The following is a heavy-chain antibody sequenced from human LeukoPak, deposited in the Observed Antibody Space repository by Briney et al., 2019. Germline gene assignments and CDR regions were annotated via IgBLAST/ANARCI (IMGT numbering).Heavy chain of an antibody. CDR2: IRYDGSKN. CDR1: GFTFSSYG. Sequence: GGSLRLSCAASGFTFSSYGTHWVRQAPGKGLEWVAFIRYDGSKNYYADSVKGRFTISRDNSKNTLYLQMNSLRAEDTAVYYCAKDRSAAAGTAAGTGGLGYWGQGTLVTVSS. J-gene: IGHJ4*02. V-gene: IGHV3-30*02. D-gene: IGHD6-13*01. CDR3: AKDRSAAAGTAAGTGGLGY.